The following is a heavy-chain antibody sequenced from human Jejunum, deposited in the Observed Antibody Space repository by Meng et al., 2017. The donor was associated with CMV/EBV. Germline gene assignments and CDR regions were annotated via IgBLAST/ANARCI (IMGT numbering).Heavy chain of an antibody. CDR3: AKSPAWELPFDY. CDR1: GFTFVSYP. V-gene: IGHV3-23*01. D-gene: IGHD1-26*01. Sequence: AASGFTFVSYPMSWVRQAPGKGLEWVSAISGDRSNTYQADSVKGRFTISRDNSKNTLYLHINNLRAEDTAVYYCAKSPAWELPFDYWGQGTLVTVSS. CDR2: ISGDRSNT. J-gene: IGHJ4*02.